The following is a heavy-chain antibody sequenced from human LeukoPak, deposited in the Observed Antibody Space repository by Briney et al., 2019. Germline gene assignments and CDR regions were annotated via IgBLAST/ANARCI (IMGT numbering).Heavy chain of an antibody. CDR3: ARDGTAAGLYFDL. CDR1: GFTFTDYW. V-gene: IGHV3-7*01. J-gene: IGHJ4*01. CDR2: IRQDGGEK. D-gene: IGHD6-13*01. Sequence: GGSLRLSCAVSGFTFTDYWMNWVRQAPGKGLEWVASIRQDGGEKSYVDSVKGRFTISRDDTKSSLYLQINSLRAEDTAVYYCARDGTAAGLYFDLWGQGTLVTVSS.